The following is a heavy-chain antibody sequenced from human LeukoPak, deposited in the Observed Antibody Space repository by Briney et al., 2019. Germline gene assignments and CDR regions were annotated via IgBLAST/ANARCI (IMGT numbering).Heavy chain of an antibody. Sequence: GGSLRLSCAASGFTFSSYSMNWVRQAPGKGLEWVAFIRYDGSNKYYADSVKGRFTISRDNSKDTLYLQMNSLRAEDTAVYYCAKPLYCSSTSCYHHFDYWGQGTLVTVSS. J-gene: IGHJ4*02. CDR1: GFTFSSYS. D-gene: IGHD2-2*01. CDR2: IRYDGSNK. CDR3: AKPLYCSSTSCYHHFDY. V-gene: IGHV3-30*02.